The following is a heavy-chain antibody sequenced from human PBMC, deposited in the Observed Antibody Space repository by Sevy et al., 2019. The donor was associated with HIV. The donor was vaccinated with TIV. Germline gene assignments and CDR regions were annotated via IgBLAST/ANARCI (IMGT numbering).Heavy chain of an antibody. D-gene: IGHD2-2*01. CDR1: GGSMNSYF. CDR2: IYYSGST. J-gene: IGHJ4*02. CDR3: ARGMTRGSTSDY. V-gene: IGHV4-59*01. Sequence: SETLSLTCTVSGGSMNSYFWSWIRQPPGKGLEWIGYIYYSGSTYYNPSLKSRVTISIDTSKNQVSLQLSSVTAADTAVYYCARGMTRGSTSDYWGQGTLVTVSS.